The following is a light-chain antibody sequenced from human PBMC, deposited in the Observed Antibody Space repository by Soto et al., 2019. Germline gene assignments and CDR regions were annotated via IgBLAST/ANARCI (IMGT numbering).Light chain of an antibody. V-gene: IGKV3-15*01. CDR1: QSISSK. Sequence: EIVMTQSPATLSVSPGERATLSCRASQSISSKLGWYQQRPGQAPRLLIYGASTRATGIPARFSGSGSGTEFTLTISSMHSEDDAVYYCQQYNSWTPLTFGQGTRLEIK. CDR3: QQYNSWTPLT. CDR2: GAS. J-gene: IGKJ5*01.